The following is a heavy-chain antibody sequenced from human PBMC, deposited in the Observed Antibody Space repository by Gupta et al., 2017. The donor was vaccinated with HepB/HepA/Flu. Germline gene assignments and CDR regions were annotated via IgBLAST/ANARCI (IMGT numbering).Heavy chain of an antibody. V-gene: IGHV3-33*01. Sequence: QVQLVESGGGVVQPGRSLRLSCSTSGFAFSIYGFHWVRQAPGKGLGGVASIWYDGSKKYYADSVRGRFTISRDNSKTTVFLQMNSRRAEDTAVYYCARDLCNFDSGTSYFDYWGLGTLVTVSS. CDR2: IWYDGSKK. J-gene: IGHJ4*02. D-gene: IGHD3-10*01. CDR1: GFAFSIYG. CDR3: ARDLCNFDSGTSYFDY.